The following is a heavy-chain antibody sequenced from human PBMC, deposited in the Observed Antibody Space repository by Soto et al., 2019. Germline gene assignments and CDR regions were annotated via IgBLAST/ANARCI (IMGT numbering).Heavy chain of an antibody. J-gene: IGHJ1*01. Sequence: SETLSLTCTVSGGSVSSGSYYWSWIRQPPGKGLEWIGYIYYSGSTNYNPSLKSRVTISVDTSKNQFSLKLSSVTAADTAVYYCARGKNYASSGYFETAEYFQHWVQGTLVTVTS. CDR2: IYYSGST. CDR3: ARGKNYASSGYFETAEYFQH. CDR1: GGSVSSGSYY. V-gene: IGHV4-61*01. D-gene: IGHD3-22*01.